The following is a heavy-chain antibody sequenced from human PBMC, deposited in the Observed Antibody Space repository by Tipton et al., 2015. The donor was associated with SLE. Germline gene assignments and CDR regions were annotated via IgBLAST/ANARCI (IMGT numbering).Heavy chain of an antibody. CDR1: RFTFENFA. Sequence: SLRLSCAASRFTFENFAMNWVRQAPGKGLEWVSGISGSGGSTYYADSVKGRFTISRDNSKNTLYLQMNSLRAEDTAVYYCAKVFLEWYDAFDIWGQGTMVTVSS. J-gene: IGHJ3*02. CDR3: AKVFLEWYDAFDI. D-gene: IGHD3-3*01. V-gene: IGHV3-23*01. CDR2: ISGSGGST.